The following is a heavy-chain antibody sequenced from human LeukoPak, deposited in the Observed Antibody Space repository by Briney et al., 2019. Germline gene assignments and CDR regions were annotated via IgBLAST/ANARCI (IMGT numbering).Heavy chain of an antibody. CDR2: ISYDGSNK. Sequence: GGSLRLSCAASGFTFSSYAMHWVRQAPGKGLEWVAVISYDGSNKYYADSVKGRFTISRDNSKNTLYLQMNSLRAEDTAVYYCAAPLDGYSYALTAAFDIWGQGTMVTVSS. J-gene: IGHJ3*02. CDR1: GFTFSSYA. V-gene: IGHV3-30-3*01. D-gene: IGHD5-18*01. CDR3: AAPLDGYSYALTAAFDI.